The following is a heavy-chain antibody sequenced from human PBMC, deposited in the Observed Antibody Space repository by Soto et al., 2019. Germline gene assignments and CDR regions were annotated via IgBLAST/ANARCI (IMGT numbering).Heavy chain of an antibody. D-gene: IGHD3-10*01. Sequence: EVQLLESGGGLVQPGGSLRLSCVASGFTFKNYDMRWVRQAPGKGLEWVSGISGSGAITYYADSVRGRFTISRDNSKKPLYLQLNSLRAEDTAIYYCAKHRQFRSYYESAGHYNNWGQGTLVTVSS. J-gene: IGHJ4*02. CDR2: ISGSGAIT. CDR3: AKHRQFRSYYESAGHYNN. V-gene: IGHV3-23*01. CDR1: GFTFKNYD.